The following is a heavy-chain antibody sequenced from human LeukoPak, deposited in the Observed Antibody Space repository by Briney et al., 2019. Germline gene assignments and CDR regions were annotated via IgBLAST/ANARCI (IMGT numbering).Heavy chain of an antibody. D-gene: IGHD2-2*01. V-gene: IGHV4-4*02. CDR3: ARGFSSVVLDAFDI. Sequence: PSGTLSLTCAVSGGSISSNNWWSWVRQPPGKGLEWIGEMYHSGSTNYNPSLKSRVTISVDKSKNQFSLKLNSVTAADTAVYYCARGFSSVVLDAFDIWGQGTMVTVSS. CDR2: MYHSGST. J-gene: IGHJ3*02. CDR1: GGSISSNNW.